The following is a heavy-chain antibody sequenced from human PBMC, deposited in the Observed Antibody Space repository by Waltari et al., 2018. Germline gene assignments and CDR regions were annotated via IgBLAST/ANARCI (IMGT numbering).Heavy chain of an antibody. V-gene: IGHV4-38-2*02. CDR3: AREGAVGATTFDY. J-gene: IGHJ4*02. D-gene: IGHD1-26*01. Sequence: QVQLQESGPGLVKPSETLSLTCAVSGYSISSGYYWGWIRQPPGKGLEWIGSIYYSGSTYYNPSLKSRVTISVDTSKNQFSLKLSSVTAADTAVYYCAREGAVGATTFDYWGQGTLVTVSS. CDR1: GYSISSGYY. CDR2: IYYSGST.